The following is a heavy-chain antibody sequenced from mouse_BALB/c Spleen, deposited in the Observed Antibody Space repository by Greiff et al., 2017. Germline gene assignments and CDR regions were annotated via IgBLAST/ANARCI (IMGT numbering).Heavy chain of an antibody. D-gene: IGHD2-4*01. CDR1: GYSFTSYW. CDR3: TRDYDYDGAMDY. CDR2: IYPGNSDT. Sequence: EVKLVESGTVLARPGASVKMSCKASGYSFTSYWMHWVKQRPGQGLEWIGAIYPGNSDTSYNQKFKGKAKLTAVTSASTAYMELSSLTNEDSAVYYCTRDYDYDGAMDYWGQGTSVTVSS. J-gene: IGHJ4*01. V-gene: IGHV1-5*01.